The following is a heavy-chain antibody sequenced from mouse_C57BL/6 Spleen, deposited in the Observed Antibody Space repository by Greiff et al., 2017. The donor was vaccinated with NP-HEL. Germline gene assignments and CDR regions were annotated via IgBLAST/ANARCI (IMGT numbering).Heavy chain of an antibody. Sequence: QVHVKQPGAELVMPGASVKLSCKASGYTFTSYWMHWVKQRPGQGLEWIGEIDPSDSYTNYNQKFKGKSTLTVDKSSSTAYMQLSSLTSEDSAVYYCARWLLHAMDYWGQGTSVTVSS. D-gene: IGHD2-3*01. CDR3: ARWLLHAMDY. J-gene: IGHJ4*01. CDR2: IDPSDSYT. CDR1: GYTFTSYW. V-gene: IGHV1-69*01.